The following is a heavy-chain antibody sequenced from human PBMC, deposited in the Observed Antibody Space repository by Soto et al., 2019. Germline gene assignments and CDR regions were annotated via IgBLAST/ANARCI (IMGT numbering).Heavy chain of an antibody. CDR1: GGSISSYY. D-gene: IGHD2-21*02. V-gene: IGHV4-59*01. Sequence: SETLSLTCTVSGGSISSYYWSWIRQPPGKGLEWIGYIYYSGSTNYNPSLKSRVTISVDTSKNQFSLKLSSVTAADTAVYYCARDGGDSDAFDIWGQGTMVTVSS. CDR3: ARDGGDSDAFDI. CDR2: IYYSGST. J-gene: IGHJ3*02.